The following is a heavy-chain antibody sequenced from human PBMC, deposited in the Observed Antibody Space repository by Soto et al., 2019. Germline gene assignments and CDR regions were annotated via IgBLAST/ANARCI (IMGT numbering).Heavy chain of an antibody. V-gene: IGHV4-59*01. Sequence: QVQLQESGPGLVKPSETLSLTCTVSGGSISSYYWSWIRQPPGKGLEWIGYIHYTGSTNYNPSLDSAVTMSVNTSKYRFSLKLSLVTAADTAVYYCTGRYGSTFDFSGHVALV. J-gene: IGHJ4*01. CDR3: TGRYGSTFDF. CDR1: GGSISSYY. CDR2: IHYTGST. D-gene: IGHD1-20*01.